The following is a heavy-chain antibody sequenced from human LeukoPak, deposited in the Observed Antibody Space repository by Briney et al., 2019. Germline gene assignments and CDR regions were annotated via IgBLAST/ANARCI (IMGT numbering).Heavy chain of an antibody. V-gene: IGHV3-23*01. D-gene: IGHD2-8*02. CDR2: IFPSGGEI. CDR3: ATYRQVLLPFES. J-gene: IGHJ4*02. CDR1: GFTFSSYA. Sequence: GGSLRLSCAASGFTFSSYAMSWVRQAPGKGLEWVSSIFPSGGEIHYADSVRGRFTISRDNSKSTLSLQMKSLRAEDTAIYYCATYRQVLLPFESWGQGTLVTVSS.